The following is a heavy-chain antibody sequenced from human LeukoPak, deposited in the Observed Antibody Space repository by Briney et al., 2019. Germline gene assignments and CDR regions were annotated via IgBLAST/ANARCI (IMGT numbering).Heavy chain of an antibody. Sequence: GGSLRLSCAASGFTFSKYGMHWVRQAPGKGLEWVAFIRFDGSNKDYADSVKGRLAISRDNSKNTLYLQMNSLIPEDTAVYYCAKGACTSCYTAEYFQHWGQGTLVTVSS. CDR3: AKGACTSCYTAEYFQH. CDR2: IRFDGSNK. D-gene: IGHD2-2*02. CDR1: GFTFSKYG. V-gene: IGHV3-30*02. J-gene: IGHJ1*01.